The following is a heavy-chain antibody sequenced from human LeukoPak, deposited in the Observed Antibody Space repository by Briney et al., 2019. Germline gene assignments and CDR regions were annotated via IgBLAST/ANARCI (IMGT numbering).Heavy chain of an antibody. Sequence: ASVKVSCKVSGYTLTELSMHWVRQAPGKGLEWMGGFDPEDGETIYAQKFQGRVTMTEDTSTDTAYMELSSLRSEDTAVYYCARDPNYDFDADYWGQGTLVTVSS. J-gene: IGHJ4*02. D-gene: IGHD3-3*01. CDR2: FDPEDGET. CDR1: GYTLTELS. CDR3: ARDPNYDFDADY. V-gene: IGHV1-24*01.